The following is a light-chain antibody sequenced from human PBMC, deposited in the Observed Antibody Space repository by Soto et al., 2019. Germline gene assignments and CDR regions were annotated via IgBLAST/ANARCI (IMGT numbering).Light chain of an antibody. J-gene: IGKJ1*01. V-gene: IGKV3-20*01. CDR3: QQYVSSPWA. Sequence: EIILTQSPDTLSLSPGERATLSCRASQTVSSNYLAWCQQRSGQAPRLLIYGASTRAAGIPDRFSGSGSGTDFTLTITRLEPEDSAVYYCQQYVSSPWAFGQGTKVDI. CDR2: GAS. CDR1: QTVSSNY.